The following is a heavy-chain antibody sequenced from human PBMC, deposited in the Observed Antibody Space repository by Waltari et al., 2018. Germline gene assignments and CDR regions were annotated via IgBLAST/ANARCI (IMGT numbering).Heavy chain of an antibody. V-gene: IGHV3-9*01. CDR1: GFTFDDYA. CDR3: AKDGTAAYYYGMDV. CDR2: ISWNSGSI. Sequence: EVQLVESGGGLVQPGRSLRLSCAASGFTFDDYAMHWVRQAPGKGLEWVSGISWNSGSIGYADSVKGRFTISRDNAKNSLYLQMNSLRAEDTALYYCAKDGTAAYYYGMDVWGQGTTVTVSS. D-gene: IGHD2-2*01. J-gene: IGHJ6*02.